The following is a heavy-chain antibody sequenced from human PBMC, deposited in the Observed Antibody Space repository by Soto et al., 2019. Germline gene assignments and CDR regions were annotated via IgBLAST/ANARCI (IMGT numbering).Heavy chain of an antibody. D-gene: IGHD6-6*01. J-gene: IGHJ5*01. CDR1: GFTFSSYG. CDR3: ARDLNVAALDNWFDS. Sequence: QVQLVESGGGVVQPGRSLRLSCAASGFTFSSYGMHWVRQAPGKGLEWVAVIWYDGSNKYYADSVKGRFTISRDNSKNTLYLQMNSLRAEDTAVYYCARDLNVAALDNWFDSWGQGTLVTVSS. CDR2: IWYDGSNK. V-gene: IGHV3-33*01.